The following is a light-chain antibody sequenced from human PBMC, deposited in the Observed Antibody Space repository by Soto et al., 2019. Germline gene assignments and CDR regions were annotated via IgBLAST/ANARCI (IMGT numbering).Light chain of an antibody. CDR2: GAS. V-gene: IGKV3-20*01. CDR3: QQYGSSPYT. J-gene: IGKJ2*01. CDR1: QSVSSSY. Sequence: EIVLTQSPGTLSLSPGERATLSCRASQSVSSSYLAWYQQKPGQAPRLLIYGASSRATGIPDRFSGSGSGTDFTLTISRLEPEDFAVYYCQQYGSSPYTFGQGTWLEIK.